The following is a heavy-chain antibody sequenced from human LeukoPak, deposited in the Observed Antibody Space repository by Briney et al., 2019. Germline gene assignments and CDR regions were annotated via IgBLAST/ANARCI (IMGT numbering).Heavy chain of an antibody. V-gene: IGHV3-21*01. J-gene: IGHJ4*02. CDR2: ISSSSVYI. CDR1: GFTFSAYS. D-gene: IGHD3-9*01. CDR3: ARVDYDVSTGYQNYFQY. Sequence: GGSLRLSCAASGFTFSAYSMNWVRQAPGKGLEWVSSISSSSVYINYADSVKGRFTISRDNAENSLYLQMNSLRAEDTAVYYCARVDYDVSTGYQNYFQYWGQGTLVTASS.